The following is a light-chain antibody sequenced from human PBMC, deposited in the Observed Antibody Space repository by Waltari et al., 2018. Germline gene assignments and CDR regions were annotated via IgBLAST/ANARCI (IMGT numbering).Light chain of an antibody. CDR3: GSYTSDSSVV. J-gene: IGLJ2*01. CDR2: DVS. V-gene: IGLV2-14*01. Sequence: QSALTHPASVSGSPGQSIPISCTGTRSDVGGYNYVSWYQQHPDKVPKLIIYDVSNRPSGISNRFSGSKSGNTASLTISGLQAEDEADYFCGSYTSDSSVVFGGGTRLTVL. CDR1: RSDVGGYNY.